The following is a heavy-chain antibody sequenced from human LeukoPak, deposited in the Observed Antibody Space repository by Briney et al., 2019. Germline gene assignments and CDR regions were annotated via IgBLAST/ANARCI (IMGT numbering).Heavy chain of an antibody. CDR2: FCGSGGRT. CDR3: AKDPIAVAGTDYYYGMDV. Sequence: PGGSLRLSCAASGFLFCSYAMSWVRQAPGEGVEWVSGFCGSGGRTYYADSVRGRFTISRDNSKNTLHLQMNSLRAEDTAVYYCAKDPIAVAGTDYYYGMDVWGQGTTVTVSS. D-gene: IGHD6-19*01. CDR1: GFLFCSYA. V-gene: IGHV3-23*01. J-gene: IGHJ6*02.